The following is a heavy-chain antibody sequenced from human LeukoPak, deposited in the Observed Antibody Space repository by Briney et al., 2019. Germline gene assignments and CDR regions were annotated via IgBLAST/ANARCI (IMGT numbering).Heavy chain of an antibody. CDR1: GFNFSNYA. V-gene: IGHV3-64*02. J-gene: IGHJ4*02. CDR2: ISNYGDAT. D-gene: IGHD3-10*01. Sequence: GGSLRLSCAASGFNFSNYAIHWVRQAPGKGLEYVSSISNYGDATYFTDSVKGRFTISRDNSKNTLFLQMGSLRAEDTAVYFCVRDQGRVRGVLDSWGQGTLVIVSS. CDR3: VRDQGRVRGVLDS.